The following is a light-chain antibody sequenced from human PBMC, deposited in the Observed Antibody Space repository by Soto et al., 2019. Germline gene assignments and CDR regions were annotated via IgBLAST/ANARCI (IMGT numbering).Light chain of an antibody. CDR3: QQYNSWLWT. CDR2: GAY. J-gene: IGKJ1*01. Sequence: ESELTQSPGTLSLSQGERATLSCRASQSVSSNYFAWYQQRPGQAPRLLIYGAYTRATGIPARFSGSGSGTEFTLIISSLQSEDSAVYYCQQYNSWLWTFGQGTKV. CDR1: QSVSSNY. V-gene: IGKV3-15*01.